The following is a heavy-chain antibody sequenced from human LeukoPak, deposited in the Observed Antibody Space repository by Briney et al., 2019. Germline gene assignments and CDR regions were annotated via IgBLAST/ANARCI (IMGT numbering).Heavy chain of an antibody. V-gene: IGHV4-39*07. CDR3: ARDPSAKPFDY. CDR1: GGPISGSSYY. J-gene: IGHJ4*02. CDR2: IYYSGST. Sequence: SETLSLTCTVSGGPISGSSYYWGWIRQPPGKGLEWIGSIYYSGSTYYNPSLKSRVTISVDTSKNQFSLKLSSVTAADTAVYYCARDPSAKPFDYWGQGTLVTVSS.